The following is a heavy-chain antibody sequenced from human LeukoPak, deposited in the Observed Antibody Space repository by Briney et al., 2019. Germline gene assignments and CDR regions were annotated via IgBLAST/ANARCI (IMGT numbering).Heavy chain of an antibody. CDR3: ARDPSGDDYGDPYFDY. CDR2: INRDGSST. J-gene: IGHJ4*02. D-gene: IGHD4-17*01. Sequence: GGSLRLSCAASGVIFSNYWMHWVRQAPGKGLVWVSRINRDGSSTSYADSVKGRFTISRDNAKNTLYLQMNSLRAEDTAVYYCARDPSGDDYGDPYFDYWGQGTLVTVSS. CDR1: GVIFSNYW. V-gene: IGHV3-74*01.